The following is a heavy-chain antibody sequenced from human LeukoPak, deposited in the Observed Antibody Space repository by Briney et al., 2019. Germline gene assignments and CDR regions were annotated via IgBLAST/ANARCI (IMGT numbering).Heavy chain of an antibody. J-gene: IGHJ4*02. D-gene: IGHD7-27*01. Sequence: ASVNVSCKASGYTFTSYDFNWVRQATGQRPEWMGWMSPNSGDTGYSQKFQDRVTMTRNTSISTAYMELSSLRSDDTAVYYCARGPPNWGYDYWGPGTLVTVSS. CDR1: GYTFTSYD. V-gene: IGHV1-8*01. CDR3: ARGPPNWGYDY. CDR2: MSPNSGDT.